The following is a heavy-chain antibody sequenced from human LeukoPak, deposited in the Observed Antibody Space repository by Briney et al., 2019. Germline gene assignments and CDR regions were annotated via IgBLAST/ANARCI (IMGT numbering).Heavy chain of an antibody. V-gene: IGHV3-21*01. CDR1: GFTFSRYA. D-gene: IGHD6-19*01. CDR2: ISTTSSSSYI. CDR3: ARPRSGDKNKGYYFDY. J-gene: IGHJ4*02. Sequence: GGSLRLSCAASGFTFSRYAMNWVRQAPGKGLEWVSSISTTSSSSYIHYADSMKGRFTISRDNAKSSLYLQMNSVRAEDTAVYYCARPRSGDKNKGYYFDYWGQGTLVTVSS.